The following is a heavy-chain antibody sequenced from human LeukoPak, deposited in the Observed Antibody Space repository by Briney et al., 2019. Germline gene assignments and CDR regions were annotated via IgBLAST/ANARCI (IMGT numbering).Heavy chain of an antibody. CDR1: GFTFSDYY. Sequence: GGSLRLSCAASGFTFSDYYMSWIRQAPGKGLEWVSYISSSGSTLYYADSVKGRFTVSRDNSKNTLFLQMNSLRAEDTAVYYCAKDGGLWVSAHWGDSWGRGTLVTVSS. V-gene: IGHV3-11*01. J-gene: IGHJ4*02. CDR3: AKDGGLWVSAHWGDS. D-gene: IGHD7-27*01. CDR2: ISSSGSTL.